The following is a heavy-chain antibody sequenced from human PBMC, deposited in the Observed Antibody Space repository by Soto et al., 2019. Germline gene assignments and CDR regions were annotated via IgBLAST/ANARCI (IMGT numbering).Heavy chain of an antibody. D-gene: IGHD5-18*01. CDR1: GFTFSSYA. J-gene: IGHJ4*02. Sequence: EVQLLESGGGLVLPGGSLRLSCAASGFTFSSYAMSWVRQAPGKGLEWVSAISDSGGRTYYADSVKGRFTISRDNSKNTLYLQMKSLRAEDTAVYYCAKGPIQLWSFDYWGQGTLVTVSS. V-gene: IGHV3-23*01. CDR3: AKGPIQLWSFDY. CDR2: ISDSGGRT.